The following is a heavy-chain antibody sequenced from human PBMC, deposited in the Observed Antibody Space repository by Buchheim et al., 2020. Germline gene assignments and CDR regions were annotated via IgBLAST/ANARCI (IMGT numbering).Heavy chain of an antibody. V-gene: IGHV3-30*18. J-gene: IGHJ4*02. CDR1: GFTFSSYG. CDR2: ISYDGSNK. Sequence: QVQLVESGGGVVQPGRSLRLSCAASGFTFSSYGMHWVRQAPGKGLEWVAVISYDGSNKYYADSVKGRFTISRDNSKNTLYLQMNSLRAEDTAVYYRAKVLGNDYGDYGEVEYFDYWGQGTL. D-gene: IGHD4-17*01. CDR3: AKVLGNDYGDYGEVEYFDY.